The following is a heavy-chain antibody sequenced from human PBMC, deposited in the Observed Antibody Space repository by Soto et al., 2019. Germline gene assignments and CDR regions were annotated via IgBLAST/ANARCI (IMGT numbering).Heavy chain of an antibody. CDR3: ARDRYCSSTGCYGGNWFDP. J-gene: IGHJ5*02. D-gene: IGHD2-2*01. V-gene: IGHV3-74*01. CDR2: INSDGSST. Sequence: GGSLRLSCAASGFSLSTYWMTWVRQAPGKGLEWVSRINSDGSSTSYADSVKGRFTISRDNAKNTLYLQMNSLRAEDTAVYYCARDRYCSSTGCYGGNWFDPWGQGTLVTVSS. CDR1: GFSLSTYW.